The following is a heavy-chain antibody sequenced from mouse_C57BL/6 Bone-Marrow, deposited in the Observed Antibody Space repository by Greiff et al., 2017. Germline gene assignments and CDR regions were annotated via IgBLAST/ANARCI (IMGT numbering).Heavy chain of an antibody. J-gene: IGHJ1*03. Sequence: VQLQESGAELMKPGASVKLSCKATGYTFTGYWIEWVKQRPGHGLEWIGEILPGSGSTNYNEKFKGKATLTADTSSNTAYMQLSSLTTEDSATYYCARLYYSNYGRPYWYFDVWGTGTTVTVSS. D-gene: IGHD2-5*01. CDR3: ARLYYSNYGRPYWYFDV. CDR1: GYTFTGYW. CDR2: ILPGSGST. V-gene: IGHV1-9*01.